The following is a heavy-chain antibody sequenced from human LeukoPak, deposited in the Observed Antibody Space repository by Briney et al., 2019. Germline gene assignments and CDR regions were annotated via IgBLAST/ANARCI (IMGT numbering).Heavy chain of an antibody. V-gene: IGHV4-39*07. D-gene: IGHD6-19*01. J-gene: IGHJ4*02. CDR3: AKGTSSGWYYFDY. CDR1: GGSISSSSYY. Sequence: SETLSLTCTVSGGSISSSSYYWGWIRQPPGKGLEWIGSIYYSGSTYYNPSLKSRVTISVDTSKNQFSLKLDSVTAADTAVYCCAKGTSSGWYYFDYWGQGTLVTVSS. CDR2: IYYSGST.